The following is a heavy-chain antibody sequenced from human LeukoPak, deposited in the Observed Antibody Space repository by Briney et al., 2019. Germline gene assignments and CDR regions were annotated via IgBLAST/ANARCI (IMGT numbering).Heavy chain of an antibody. J-gene: IGHJ3*02. CDR3: ARHGANWQQLVMAFDI. Sequence: SDTLSLTCTVSGDSISRYYWSWIRQPRGKGREWIGYIYYRRSTNYHPSLKSRVTISIGTPKNQFALKLNSETAAETAVYYCARHGANWQQLVMAFDIWGQGTMVTVSS. CDR1: GDSISRYY. V-gene: IGHV4-59*08. CDR2: IYYRRST. D-gene: IGHD6-13*01.